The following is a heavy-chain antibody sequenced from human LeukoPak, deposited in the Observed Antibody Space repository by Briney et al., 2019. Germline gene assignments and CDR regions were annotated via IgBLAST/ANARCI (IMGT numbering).Heavy chain of an antibody. CDR3: AKDGDHCSSTSCYNYFDY. CDR1: GFTFSSYA. J-gene: IGHJ4*02. CDR2: ISGSGGST. D-gene: IGHD2-2*02. V-gene: IGHV3-23*01. Sequence: GGSLRLSCAASGFTFSSYAMSWVRQAPGKGLEWVSAISGSGGSTYYADSVKGRFTISRDNSKNTLYLQMNSLRAEDTAVYYCAKDGDHCSSTSCYNYFDYWGQGTLVTVSS.